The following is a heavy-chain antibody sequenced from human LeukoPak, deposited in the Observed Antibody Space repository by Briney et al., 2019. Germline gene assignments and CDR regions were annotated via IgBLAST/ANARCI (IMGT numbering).Heavy chain of an antibody. V-gene: IGHV4-34*01. CDR1: GGSLSGYY. CDR2: INLSGST. J-gene: IGHJ6*02. D-gene: IGHD3-3*01. CDR3: ARQISPTRVYYYGMDV. Sequence: SETLSLTCAVDGGSLSGYYWSWIRQPPGKGLEWIGAINLSGSTNYNPSLKSRVTISVDTSKNQFSLKLSSVTAADTAVYYCARQISPTRVYYYGMDVWGQGTTVTVSS.